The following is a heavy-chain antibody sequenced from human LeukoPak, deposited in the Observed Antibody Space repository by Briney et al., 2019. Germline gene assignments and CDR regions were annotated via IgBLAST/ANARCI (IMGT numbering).Heavy chain of an antibody. CDR1: GFTFNKHW. Sequence: GGSLRLSCAASGFTFNKHWMHWVRQAPGKGLEWVSRIDNDGYNAIYADSVKARFTISRDNAKNTLYLQMNSLRAEDTAVYYCARDRPHNWFGPWGQGTTVTVSS. CDR2: IDNDGYNA. V-gene: IGHV3-74*01. J-gene: IGHJ5*01. CDR3: ARDRPHNWFGP.